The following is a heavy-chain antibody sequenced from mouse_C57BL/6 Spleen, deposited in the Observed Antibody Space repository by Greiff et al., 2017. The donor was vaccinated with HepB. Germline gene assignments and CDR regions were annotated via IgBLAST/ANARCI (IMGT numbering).Heavy chain of an antibody. J-gene: IGHJ3*01. V-gene: IGHV10-1*01. CDR1: GFSFNTYA. D-gene: IGHD2-4*01. CDR2: IRSKSNNYAT. CDR3: VRHAVYDYDGFAY. Sequence: EVHLVESGGGLVQPKGSLKLSCAASGFSFNTYAMNWVRQAPGKGLEWVARIRSKSNNYATYYADSVKDRFTISRDDSESMLYLQMNNLKTEDTAMYYCVRHAVYDYDGFAYWGQGTLVTVSA.